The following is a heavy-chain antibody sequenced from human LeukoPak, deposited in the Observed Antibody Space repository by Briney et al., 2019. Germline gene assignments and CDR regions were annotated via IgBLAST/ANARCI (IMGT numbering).Heavy chain of an antibody. Sequence: ASVKVSCKASGYTLTGYYMHWVRQAPGQGLEWMGWINPNSGGTNYAQKFQGRVTMTRDTSISTAYMELSRLRSDDTAVYYCAREGDYYDSSGYYYVYFDYWGQGTLVTVSS. D-gene: IGHD3-22*01. CDR1: GYTLTGYY. J-gene: IGHJ4*02. V-gene: IGHV1-2*02. CDR3: AREGDYYDSSGYYYVYFDY. CDR2: INPNSGGT.